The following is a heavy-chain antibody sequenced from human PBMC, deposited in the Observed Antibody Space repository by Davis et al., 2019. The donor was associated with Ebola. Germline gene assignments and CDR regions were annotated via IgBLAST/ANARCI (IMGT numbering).Heavy chain of an antibody. CDR2: INPDGSIT. D-gene: IGHD5/OR15-5a*01. J-gene: IGHJ4*02. CDR3: ARSTARYSVFDS. CDR1: KFIFSTYW. V-gene: IGHV3-74*03. Sequence: GESLKISCAASKFIFSTYWMHWVRQAPGKGLVWVSHINPDGSITTYADSVKGRFTISRDNANNTLYLQVSSLRADDTAVYYCARSTARYSVFDSWGQGTLVTVSS.